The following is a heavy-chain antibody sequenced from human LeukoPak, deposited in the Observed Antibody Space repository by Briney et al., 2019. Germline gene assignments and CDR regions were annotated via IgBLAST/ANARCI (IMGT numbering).Heavy chain of an antibody. CDR2: IYYSGST. Sequence: SETLSLTCIVSGVSISSSSYYWGWIRQSPGKGLEWIGKIYYSGSTYYNPSLNSRVTISVDTSKNQFSLKLSSVTAADTAVYYCAREDAGGDWFDPWGQGTLVTVSS. J-gene: IGHJ5*02. V-gene: IGHV4-39*07. CDR3: AREDAGGDWFDP. D-gene: IGHD3-10*01. CDR1: GVSISSSSYY.